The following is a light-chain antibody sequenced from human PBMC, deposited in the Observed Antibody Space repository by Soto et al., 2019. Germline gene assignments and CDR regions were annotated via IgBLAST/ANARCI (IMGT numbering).Light chain of an antibody. Sequence: QSVLTQPPSMSGAPGQRVTISCTGSSSDIGAGYDVHWYQQFPGPAPKLLIYSNINRPPGVPDRFSGSKSGTSASLAITGLQAEDEADYYCQSYDSSLGGSKGVFGGGTKLTVL. J-gene: IGLJ3*02. CDR1: SSDIGAGYD. V-gene: IGLV1-40*01. CDR3: QSYDSSLGGSKGV. CDR2: SNI.